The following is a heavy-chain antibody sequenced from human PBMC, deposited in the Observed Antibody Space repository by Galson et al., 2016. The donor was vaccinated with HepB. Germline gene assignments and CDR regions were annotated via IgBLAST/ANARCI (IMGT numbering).Heavy chain of an antibody. D-gene: IGHD2-2*01. V-gene: IGHV2-26*01. J-gene: IGHJ6*02. Sequence: PALVKPTQTLTLTCAVSGFSLTNPRMGVSWVRQPPGKALEWLAHISSNDEKSYSTSLKSRLTISKDTSKSQVALTMTNMDPVDTATYYCAHLYCSSASCYAAYYYYFGMGVWGQGTTVTVSS. CDR3: AHLYCSSASCYAAYYYYFGMGV. CDR2: ISSNDEK. CDR1: GFSLTNPRMG.